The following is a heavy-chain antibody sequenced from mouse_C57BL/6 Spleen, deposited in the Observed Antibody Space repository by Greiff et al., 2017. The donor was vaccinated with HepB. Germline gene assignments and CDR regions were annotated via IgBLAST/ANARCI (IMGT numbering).Heavy chain of an antibody. J-gene: IGHJ2*01. Sequence: QVQLQQSGAELVRPGASVKLSCKASGYTFTDYYINWVKQRPGQGLEWIARIYPGSGNTYYNEKFKGKATLTAEKSSSTAYMQLSSLTSEDSAVYFGARWSNWVFDYWGQGTTLTVSS. CDR1: GYTFTDYY. V-gene: IGHV1-76*01. CDR3: ARWSNWVFDY. CDR2: IYPGSGNT. D-gene: IGHD4-1*01.